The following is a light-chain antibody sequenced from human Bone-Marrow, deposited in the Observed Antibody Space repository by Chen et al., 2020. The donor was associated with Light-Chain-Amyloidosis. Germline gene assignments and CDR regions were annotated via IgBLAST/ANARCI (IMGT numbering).Light chain of an antibody. Sequence: SSELTQDPAVSVALGQTVRITCQGDTLRSYYAGWYQQKPGQAPILVIYGQNNRPSGIPDRFSGSSSGHTTSLTITGAQAEDEADYYCNSRDSTGNHPVVFGGGTKLTVL. CDR1: TLRSYY. V-gene: IGLV3-19*01. CDR3: NSRDSTGNHPVV. CDR2: GQN. J-gene: IGLJ2*01.